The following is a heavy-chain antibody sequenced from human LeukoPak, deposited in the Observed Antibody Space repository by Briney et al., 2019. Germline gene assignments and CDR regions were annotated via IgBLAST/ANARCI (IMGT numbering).Heavy chain of an antibody. CDR1: RFTFSSYA. CDR3: AKGGIVALTLFDY. Sequence: PGGSLRLSCAASRFTFSSYAMSWVRQAPGKGLEWVSTISGSTGSTYYADSVKGRFTISRDNSKNTLYLQMNSLRVEDTAVYYCAKGGIVALTLFDYWGQGTLATVSS. V-gene: IGHV3-23*01. J-gene: IGHJ4*02. D-gene: IGHD5-12*01. CDR2: ISGSTGST.